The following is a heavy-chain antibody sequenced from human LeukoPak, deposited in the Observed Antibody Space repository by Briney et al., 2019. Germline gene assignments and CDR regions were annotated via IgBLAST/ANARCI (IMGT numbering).Heavy chain of an antibody. D-gene: IGHD3-22*01. Sequence: PSETLSLTCAVYGGSFSGYYWSWIRQPPGKGLEGIGEINHSVSTNYNPSLKSRVTIPVDTSKNQFSLKVSSVTAADTAVYYCARARLLLRFSFDYWGQGTLVTVSS. J-gene: IGHJ4*02. CDR3: ARARLLLRFSFDY. CDR2: INHSVST. CDR1: GGSFSGYY. V-gene: IGHV4-34*01.